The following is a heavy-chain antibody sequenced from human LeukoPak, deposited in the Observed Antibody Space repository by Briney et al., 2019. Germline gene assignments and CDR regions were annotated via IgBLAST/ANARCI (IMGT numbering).Heavy chain of an antibody. CDR2: ISVHNGYT. V-gene: IGHV1-18*01. Sequence: GASVKVSCKASGYTFTTYGVSWVRQAPGQGLEWLGWISVHNGYTNHAQKLQGRVTMTRDTSISTAYMELSRLRSDDTAVYYCARPSRTGTAARRDFDYWGQGTLVTVSS. D-gene: IGHD6-6*01. CDR1: GYTFTTYG. CDR3: ARPSRTGTAARRDFDY. J-gene: IGHJ4*02.